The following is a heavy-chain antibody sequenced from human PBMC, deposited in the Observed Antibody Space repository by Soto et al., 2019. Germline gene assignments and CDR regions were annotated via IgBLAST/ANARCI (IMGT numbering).Heavy chain of an antibody. V-gene: IGHV4-59*08. J-gene: IGHJ4*02. CDR3: ASRYASRFAY. CDR1: GGSLSSYY. CDR2: VYYRGST. Sequence: QVQLQESGPGLVKPSETLSLTCTVSGGSLSSYYWSRIRPPPGKGLDRIGYVYYRGSTNYSPALKSRASTSVETSTNRFSLTLASVTAADPAVYFCASRYASRFAYWCQGPLVSFSS. D-gene: IGHD2-2*01.